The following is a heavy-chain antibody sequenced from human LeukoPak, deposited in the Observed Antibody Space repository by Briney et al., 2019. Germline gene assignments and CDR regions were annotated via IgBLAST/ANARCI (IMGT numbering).Heavy chain of an antibody. Sequence: GGSLRLSCAASGFTFSSYGMHRVRQAPGKGLEWVAVIWYDGSNKYYADSVKGRFTISRDNSKNTLYLQMNSLRAEDTAVYYCARDSGSSSWYYFDYWGQGTLVTVSS. CDR2: IWYDGSNK. CDR1: GFTFSSYG. CDR3: ARDSGSSSWYYFDY. D-gene: IGHD6-13*01. J-gene: IGHJ4*02. V-gene: IGHV3-33*01.